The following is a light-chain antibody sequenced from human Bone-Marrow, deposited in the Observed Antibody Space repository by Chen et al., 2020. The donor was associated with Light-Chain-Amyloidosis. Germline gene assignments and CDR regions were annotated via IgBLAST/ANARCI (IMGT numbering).Light chain of an antibody. Sequence: QSALTQLPSVSGSPGQSITISCPGTSSDVGGDNHVSWYQQHPDKAPKLMIYEVTNRPSWVPDRFSGAKSDNTASLTISGLQTEDEADYFCSSYTITNTLVFGSGTRVTVL. CDR3: SSYTITNTLV. CDR1: SSDVGGDNH. CDR2: EVT. V-gene: IGLV2-14*01. J-gene: IGLJ1*01.